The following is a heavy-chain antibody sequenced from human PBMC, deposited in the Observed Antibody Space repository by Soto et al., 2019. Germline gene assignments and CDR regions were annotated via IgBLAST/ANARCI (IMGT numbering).Heavy chain of an antibody. CDR3: ARASTGIRYFDWFVDY. Sequence: PSETLSLTCAVYGGPFSGYYWSWIRQPPGKGLEWIGEINHSGSTNYNPSLKSRVTISVDTSKNQFSLKLSSVTAADTAVYYCARASTGIRYFDWFVDYWGQGTLVTVSS. J-gene: IGHJ4*02. CDR1: GGPFSGYY. D-gene: IGHD3-9*01. V-gene: IGHV4-34*01. CDR2: INHSGST.